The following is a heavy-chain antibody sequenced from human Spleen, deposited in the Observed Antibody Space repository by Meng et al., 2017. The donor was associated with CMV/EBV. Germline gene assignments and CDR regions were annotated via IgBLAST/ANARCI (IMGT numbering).Heavy chain of an antibody. V-gene: IGHV3-21*01. D-gene: IGHD2-2*01. CDR3: ARDVYCSSTSCYYYYGMDV. CDR2: ISSSSSYI. J-gene: IGHJ6*02. CDR1: GFTFSSYS. Sequence: GGSLRLSCAASGFTFSSYSMNWVRQAPGKGLEWVSSISSSSSYICYADSVKGRFTISRDNAKNSLYLQMNSLRAEDTAVYYCARDVYCSSTSCYYYYGMDVWGQGTTVTVSS.